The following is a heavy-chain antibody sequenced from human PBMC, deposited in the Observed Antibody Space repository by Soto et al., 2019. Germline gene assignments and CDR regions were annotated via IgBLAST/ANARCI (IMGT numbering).Heavy chain of an antibody. J-gene: IGHJ3*02. D-gene: IGHD3-10*01. CDR1: GYNFGGFW. V-gene: IGHV3-74*01. CDR2: IDNGGTNT. Sequence: PGGSLRLSFAGSGYNFGGFWMHWVRQAPGKRLVWVSRIDNGGTNTVYADAVKGRFTISRDNAKNTLYLQMNSLRAEDTAVYYCAKDRGRPDAFNICGQGXMVTVSS. CDR3: AKDRGRPDAFNI.